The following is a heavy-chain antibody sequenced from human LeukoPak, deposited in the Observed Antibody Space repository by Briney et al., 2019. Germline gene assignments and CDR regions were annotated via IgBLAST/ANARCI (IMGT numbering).Heavy chain of an antibody. CDR3: ARVDYYDSSGYGIDY. D-gene: IGHD3-22*01. V-gene: IGHV1-46*01. CDR2: INPSGGST. J-gene: IGHJ4*02. Sequence: GASVKVSCKASGGTFSSYAISWVRQAPGQGLEWMGIINPSGGSTSYAQKFQGRVTMTRDTSTSTVYMELSSLRSEDTAVYYCARVDYYDSSGYGIDYWGQGTLVTVSS. CDR1: GGTFSSYA.